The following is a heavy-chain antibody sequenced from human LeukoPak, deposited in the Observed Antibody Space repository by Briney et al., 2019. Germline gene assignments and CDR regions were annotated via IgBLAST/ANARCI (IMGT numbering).Heavy chain of an antibody. J-gene: IGHJ4*02. CDR1: GFTFSSYW. CDR3: ARHSETVTTWDY. V-gene: IGHV3-20*04. D-gene: IGHD4-17*01. Sequence: GGSLRLSCAASGFTFSSYWMSWVRQAPGKGLEWVSGINWNGGSTGYADSVKGRFTISRDNAKNSLYLQMNSLRAEDTALYYCARHSETVTTWDYWGQGTLVTVSS. CDR2: INWNGGST.